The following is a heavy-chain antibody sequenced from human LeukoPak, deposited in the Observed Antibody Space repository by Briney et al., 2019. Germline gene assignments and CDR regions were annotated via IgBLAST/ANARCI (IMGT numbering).Heavy chain of an antibody. V-gene: IGHV4-59*12. CDR2: IYYSGST. Sequence: PSETLSLTCTVSGGSISSYYWSWIRQPPGKGLEWIGYIYYSGSTNYNPSLKSRVTISVDTSKNQFSLKLSSVTAADTAVYYCTRDGYNYGYYGMDVWGQGTTVTVSS. D-gene: IGHD5-24*01. CDR1: GGSISSYY. J-gene: IGHJ6*02. CDR3: TRDGYNYGYYGMDV.